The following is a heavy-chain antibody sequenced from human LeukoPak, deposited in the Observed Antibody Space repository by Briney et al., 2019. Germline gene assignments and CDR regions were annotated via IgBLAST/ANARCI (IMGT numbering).Heavy chain of an antibody. CDR3: AAAPYYYDSSGYLLPLDY. V-gene: IGHV3-30*03. D-gene: IGHD3-22*01. J-gene: IGHJ4*02. Sequence: GGSLRLSCAASGFSFSGYGMHWVRQAPGKGLEWVAVISYDGSDKKYGDSVKGRFTISRDNSKNTLYLQMNSLRAEDTAVYYCAAAPYYYDSSGYLLPLDYWGQGTLVTVSS. CDR1: GFSFSGYG. CDR2: ISYDGSDK.